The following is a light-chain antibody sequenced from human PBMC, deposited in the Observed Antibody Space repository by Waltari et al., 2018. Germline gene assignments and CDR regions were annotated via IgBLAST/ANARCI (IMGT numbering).Light chain of an antibody. CDR3: QQSYSTPPYT. CDR1: QSISIY. J-gene: IGKJ2*01. V-gene: IGKV1-39*01. Sequence: DIQMTQSPSSLSASIGDRVTITCRASQSISIYLNWYQQKPGKAPKLLINSASNLQSGVPSRFSGSGSGTDFTITISSLQPEDFATYYCQQSYSTPPYTFGQGTKLEIK. CDR2: SAS.